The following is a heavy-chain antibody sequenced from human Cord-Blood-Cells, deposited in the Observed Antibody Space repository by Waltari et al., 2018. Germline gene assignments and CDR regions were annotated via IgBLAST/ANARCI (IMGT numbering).Heavy chain of an antibody. CDR3: ARACSSTSCYDAFDI. V-gene: IGHV1-8*03. J-gene: IGHJ3*02. CDR2: MNPNSGNT. Sequence: QVQLVQSGAEAKKPGASVKVSRKASGYPFPRYDNNWVRHAPGQGLEWMGWMNPNSGNTGYAQKFQGRVTITRNTSISTAYMELSSLRSEDTAVYYCARACSSTSCYDAFDIWGQGTMVTVSS. D-gene: IGHD2-2*01. CDR1: GYPFPRYD.